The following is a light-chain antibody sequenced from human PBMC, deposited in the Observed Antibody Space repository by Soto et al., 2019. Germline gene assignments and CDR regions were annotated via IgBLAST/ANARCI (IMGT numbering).Light chain of an antibody. Sequence: QSALTQPRSVSGSPGQSVTISCTGTSSDVGGYNYVSWYQQHPGKAPKVMIYDVSERPSGVPDRFSGSKSGNTASLTTSGLQAEDEADYYCCSYAGSPRYVFGTGTQLTVL. V-gene: IGLV2-11*01. CDR3: CSYAGSPRYV. CDR1: SSDVGGYNY. CDR2: DVS. J-gene: IGLJ1*01.